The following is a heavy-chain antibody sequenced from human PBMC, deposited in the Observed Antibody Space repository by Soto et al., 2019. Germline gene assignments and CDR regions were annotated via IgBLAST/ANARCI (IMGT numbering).Heavy chain of an antibody. Sequence: PSETLSLTCTVSGGPISNYYWSWIRQPPGKGPEWIGYIYYSGSTKYNPSLKSRVSMSVDTSKSQFFLNLRPVSAADTAVYYCARDIYNSDLGYWGQGALVTVSS. J-gene: IGHJ4*02. D-gene: IGHD1-1*01. CDR1: GGPISNYY. CDR3: ARDIYNSDLGY. V-gene: IGHV4-59*01. CDR2: IYYSGST.